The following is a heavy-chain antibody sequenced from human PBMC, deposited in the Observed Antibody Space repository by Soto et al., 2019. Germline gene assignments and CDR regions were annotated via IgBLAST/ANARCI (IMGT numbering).Heavy chain of an antibody. Sequence: QVQLQESGPGLVKPSETLSLTCTVSGGSVSSGSYYWGWIRQPPGKGLEWIGYIYYSGSTNYNPSHKSRVTISVDTSKNQFSLKLSSVTAADTAVYYCARDEWLRNYYYGMDVWGQGTTVTVSS. CDR1: GGSVSSGSYY. J-gene: IGHJ6*02. V-gene: IGHV4-61*01. D-gene: IGHD5-12*01. CDR3: ARDEWLRNYYYGMDV. CDR2: IYYSGST.